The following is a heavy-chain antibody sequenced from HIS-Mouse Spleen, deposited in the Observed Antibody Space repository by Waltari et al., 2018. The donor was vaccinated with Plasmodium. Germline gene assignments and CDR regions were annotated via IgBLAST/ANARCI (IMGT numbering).Heavy chain of an antibody. Sequence: AASGFTFSSHAMSWVRQAPGKGLEWVSAISGSGGSTYYAGSVTGRVTIARYKSKNTLYLQMNRLRAEDTAVYYCAKSSKGTGDLWDYWGQGTLVTVSS. D-gene: IGHD7-27*01. CDR1: GFTFSSHA. CDR2: ISGSGGST. V-gene: IGHV3-23*01. CDR3: AKSSKGTGDLWDY. J-gene: IGHJ4*02.